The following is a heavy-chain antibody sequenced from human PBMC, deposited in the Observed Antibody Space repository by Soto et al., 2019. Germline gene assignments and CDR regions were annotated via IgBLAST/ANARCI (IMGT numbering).Heavy chain of an antibody. CDR1: GGSVRAPDW. Sequence: PSETLSLTCTLSGGSVRAPDWWNWVRQSPDKGLEWIAEVHISGHSNYNPSLRSRVSVSIDSSKNQFYLNLNSVTAAETAIYYCTRVRQGCSANNCYFDPWGQGTQVTVSS. CDR2: VHISGHS. D-gene: IGHD1-1*01. J-gene: IGHJ5*01. CDR3: TRVRQGCSANNCYFDP. V-gene: IGHV4-4*02.